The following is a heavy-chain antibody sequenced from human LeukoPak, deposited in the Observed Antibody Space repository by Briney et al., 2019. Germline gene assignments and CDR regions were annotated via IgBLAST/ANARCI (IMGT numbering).Heavy chain of an antibody. J-gene: IGHJ4*02. CDR3: AVEGGQQLVRAHY. V-gene: IGHV4-34*01. Sequence: SSETLSLTCAVYDGSFNGSFSGYFWSWVRQPPGKGLEWIGEINHRGSTNYNPSLKSRVTISLDTSKKQFSLTLISVTAADTAVYYCAVEGGQQLVRAHYWGQGTLVTVSS. D-gene: IGHD6-13*01. CDR1: DGSFNGSFSGYF. CDR2: INHRGST.